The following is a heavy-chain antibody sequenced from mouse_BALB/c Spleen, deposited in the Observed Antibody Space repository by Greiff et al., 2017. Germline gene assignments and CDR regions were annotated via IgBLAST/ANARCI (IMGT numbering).Heavy chain of an antibody. V-gene: IGHV3-2*02. D-gene: IGHD2-1*01. CDR2: ISYSGST. J-gene: IGHJ3*01. CDR3: AREGDYGNPFAY. CDR1: GYSITSDYA. Sequence: EVKLVESGPGLVKPSQSLSLTCTVTGYSITSDYAWNWIRQFPGNKLEWMGYISYSGSTSYNPSLKSRISITRDTSKNQFFLQLNSVTTEDTATYYCAREGDYGNPFAYWGQGTLVTVSA.